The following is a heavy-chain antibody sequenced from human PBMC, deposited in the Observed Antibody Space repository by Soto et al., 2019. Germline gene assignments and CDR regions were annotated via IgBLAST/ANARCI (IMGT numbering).Heavy chain of an antibody. CDR2: ISGSGATT. D-gene: IGHD4-17*01. CDR1: GFTFSSYA. J-gene: IGHJ4*02. CDR3: AKVPTMTTVISFDY. Sequence: TGGSLRLSCAASGFTFSSYAMSWVRQAPGKGLEWVSVISGSGATTYYADSVKGRFTISRDNSKNTLYLQMNSLRAEDTAVYYCAKVPTMTTVISFDYWGQGTLVTVSS. V-gene: IGHV3-23*01.